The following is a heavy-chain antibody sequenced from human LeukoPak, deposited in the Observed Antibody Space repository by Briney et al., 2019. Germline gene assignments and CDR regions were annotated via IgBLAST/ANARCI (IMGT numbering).Heavy chain of an antibody. V-gene: IGHV4-34*01. D-gene: IGHD6-13*01. CDR3: ARDCIAHAQLNWFDP. J-gene: IGHJ5*02. CDR2: INHSGST. Sequence: PSETLSLTCAVYGGSFSGYYWSWIRQPPGKGLEWIGEINHSGSTNYNPSLKSRVTISVDTSKNQFSLKLSSVTAADTAVYYCARDCIAHAQLNWFDPWGQGTLVTVSS. CDR1: GGSFSGYY.